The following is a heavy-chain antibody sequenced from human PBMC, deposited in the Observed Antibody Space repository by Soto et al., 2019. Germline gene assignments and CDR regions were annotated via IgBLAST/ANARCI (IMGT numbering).Heavy chain of an antibody. CDR1: GFTFDYYW. Sequence: EVQLVESGGGLVQPGESLRLSCAASGFTFDYYWMHWVRQAPGKGLVWVSRIHSDGTSTTYADSVKGRFTISRDNAKNTLSLQMNSLRAEDTAVYYCARGDCGAFDLWGQGTVVTVSS. J-gene: IGHJ3*01. V-gene: IGHV3-74*01. D-gene: IGHD1-26*01. CDR3: ARGDCGAFDL. CDR2: IHSDGTST.